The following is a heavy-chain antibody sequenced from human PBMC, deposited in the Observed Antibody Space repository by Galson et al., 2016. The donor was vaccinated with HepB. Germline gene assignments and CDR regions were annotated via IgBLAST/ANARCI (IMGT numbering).Heavy chain of an antibody. CDR1: GFIFSRYG. CDR2: ISADGGST. V-gene: IGHV3-23*01. CDR3: ARDRRVFGVLIIPDY. D-gene: IGHD3-3*01. J-gene: IGHJ4*02. Sequence: SLRLSCAASGFIFSRYGVAWVRQAPGKGLEWVSIISADGGSTHYADSLKGRFTISRDNAKNTLYLQMNSLRAEDTAVYYCARDRRVFGVLIIPDYWGQGTLVTVSS.